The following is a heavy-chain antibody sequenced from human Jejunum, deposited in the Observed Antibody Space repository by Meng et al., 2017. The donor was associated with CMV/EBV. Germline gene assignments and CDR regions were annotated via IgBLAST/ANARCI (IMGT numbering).Heavy chain of an antibody. Sequence: SIRDYYWSWIRQPPGKGLEWIGYIFSSGTTDYNPSLKSRVTMSVGMSKNQVSLTLTSVTAADTAVYYCARGDHCGTTACYPHWFDPWGQGTLVTVSS. J-gene: IGHJ5*02. CDR1: SIRDYY. D-gene: IGHD2-2*01. CDR3: ARGDHCGTTACYPHWFDP. V-gene: IGHV4-4*09. CDR2: IFSSGTT.